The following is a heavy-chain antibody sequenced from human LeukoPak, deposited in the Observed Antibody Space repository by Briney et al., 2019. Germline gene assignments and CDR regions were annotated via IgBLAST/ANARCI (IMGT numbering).Heavy chain of an antibody. Sequence: ASVKVSCKASGYTFNTYGISWVRQAPGRGLEWMGWISTYDGNTNYAQNLQGRVTMTTDTSTRTAYMELRSLRSGDTAVYYCARWSYSSDWYFGTFDIWGQGTTVTVSS. D-gene: IGHD6-19*01. J-gene: IGHJ3*02. V-gene: IGHV1-18*01. CDR3: ARWSYSSDWYFGTFDI. CDR2: ISTYDGNT. CDR1: GYTFNTYG.